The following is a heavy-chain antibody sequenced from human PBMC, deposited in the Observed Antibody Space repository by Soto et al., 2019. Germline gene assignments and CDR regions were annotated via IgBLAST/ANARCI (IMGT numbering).Heavy chain of an antibody. J-gene: IGHJ5*02. D-gene: IGHD3-22*01. CDR3: ASDSSGSFDP. CDR2: ISGSNGNT. Sequence: QVQLVQSGAEVKKPGASVKVSCKASGYTFTRNGISWVRQAPGQGLEWMGWISGSNGNTDYAPKLQGRVTMTTDTSTSTAYMELRSLRSDDTAVYYCASDSSGSFDPWGQGTLVTVSS. CDR1: GYTFTRNG. V-gene: IGHV1-18*01.